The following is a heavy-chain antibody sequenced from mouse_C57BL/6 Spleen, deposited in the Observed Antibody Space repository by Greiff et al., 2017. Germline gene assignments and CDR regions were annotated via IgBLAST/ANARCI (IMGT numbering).Heavy chain of an antibody. J-gene: IGHJ2*01. Sequence: EVKLQESGGGLVQPGGSMKLSCVASGFTFSNYWMNWVSQSPEQGLELVAQIRLYSDNSATHYEESVKGRFTISSDESKRSVYLQMNNLRAEDTRIYYCTGCVYYLDYWGQGTTLTVSS. CDR1: GFTFSNYW. CDR3: TGCVYYLDY. V-gene: IGHV6-3*01. CDR2: IRLYSDNSAT.